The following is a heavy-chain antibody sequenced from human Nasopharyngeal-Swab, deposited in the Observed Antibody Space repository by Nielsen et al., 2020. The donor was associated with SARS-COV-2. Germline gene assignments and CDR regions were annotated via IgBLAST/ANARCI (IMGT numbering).Heavy chain of an antibody. V-gene: IGHV3-33*01. J-gene: IGHJ4*02. CDR1: GFTFSSHG. D-gene: IGHD3-10*01. Sequence: GGSLRLSCAASGFTFSSHGMHWVRQAPGKGLEWVTFIWDDGSDKYYADSVKGRFTISRDNAKKSLYLQMNSLRDEDTAVYYCARGSSSIWFGELLSPLDYWGQGTPVTVSS. CDR2: IWDDGSDK. CDR3: ARGSSSIWFGELLSPLDY.